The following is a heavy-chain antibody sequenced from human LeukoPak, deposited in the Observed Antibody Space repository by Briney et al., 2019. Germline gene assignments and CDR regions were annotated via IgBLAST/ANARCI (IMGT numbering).Heavy chain of an antibody. CDR2: IYYSGST. J-gene: IGHJ4*02. D-gene: IGHD5-12*01. Sequence: PSETLSLTCTVSGGSISSYYWSWIRQPPGKGLEWIGYIYYSGSTNYNPSLKSRVTISVDTSKNQFSLKLSSVTAADTAVYYCARVGYLAGPFDYWGQGTLVTVSS. V-gene: IGHV4-59*12. CDR1: GGSISSYY. CDR3: ARVGYLAGPFDY.